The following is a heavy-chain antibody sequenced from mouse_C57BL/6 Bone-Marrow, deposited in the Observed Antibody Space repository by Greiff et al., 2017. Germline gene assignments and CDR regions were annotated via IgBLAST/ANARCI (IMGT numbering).Heavy chain of an antibody. CDR1: GFTFSSYT. V-gene: IGHV5-9*01. CDR2: ISGGGGNT. CDR3: AKTWGAWFAY. J-gene: IGHJ3*01. Sequence: EVQLVESGGGLVKPGGSLKLSCAASGFTFSSYTMSWVRQTPEKRLEWVATISGGGGNTYYPDSVKGRFTISRDNAKNTLYLQMSSLRSEDTALYYCAKTWGAWFAYWGQGTLVTVSA.